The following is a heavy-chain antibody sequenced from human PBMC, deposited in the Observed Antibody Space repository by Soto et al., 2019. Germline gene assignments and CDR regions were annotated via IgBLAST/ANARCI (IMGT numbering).Heavy chain of an antibody. J-gene: IGHJ6*02. V-gene: IGHV1-18*01. CDR3: ARDPIQFLQTAPRGMDV. CDR1: AYTFTSYG. D-gene: IGHD3-3*01. CDR2: ISAYNGNT. Sequence: QVQLVQSGAEVKKPGASVKVSCKASAYTFTSYGITWVRQAPGQGLEWRGWISAYNGNTNYAQKFQGRVTMTTDTPTSTAYMEMRSLRSDDTAVYYCARDPIQFLQTAPRGMDVWGQGTTVTVSS.